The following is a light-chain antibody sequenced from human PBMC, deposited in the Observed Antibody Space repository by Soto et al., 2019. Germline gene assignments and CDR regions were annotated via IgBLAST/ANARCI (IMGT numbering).Light chain of an antibody. CDR2: GAS. CDR3: QQYGRSPPVK. Sequence: EIVLTQSPATLSLSPGERATLSCGASQSVSSNYLAWYQQKPGQAPRLLIYGASTRAAGIPDRFSGSGSGTDFTLTISRLEPEDFAVYYCQQYGRSPPVKFGQGTKVDIK. J-gene: IGKJ1*01. V-gene: IGKV3-20*01. CDR1: QSVSSNY.